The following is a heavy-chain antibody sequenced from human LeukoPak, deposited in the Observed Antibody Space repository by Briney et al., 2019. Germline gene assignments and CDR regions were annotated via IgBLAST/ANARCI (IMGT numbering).Heavy chain of an antibody. J-gene: IGHJ4*02. D-gene: IGHD3-22*01. V-gene: IGHV3-53*04. CDR3: ARHLHYYDSSGYYPYYFDY. CDR1: GFTVSSNY. Sequence: GGSLRLSCAASGFTVSSNYMSWVRQAPGKGLEWVSVIYSGGSTYYADSVKGRFTISRHNSKNTLYLQMNSLRAEDTAAYYCARHLHYYDSSGYYPYYFDYWGQGTLVTVPS. CDR2: IYSGGST.